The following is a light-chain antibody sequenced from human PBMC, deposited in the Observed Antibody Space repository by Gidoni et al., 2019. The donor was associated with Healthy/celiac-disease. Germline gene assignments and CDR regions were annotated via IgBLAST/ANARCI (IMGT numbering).Light chain of an antibody. J-gene: IGKJ3*01. CDR3: QQRSNWPRLA. CDR1: QSVSSY. V-gene: IGKV3-11*01. CDR2: DAY. Sequence: ELVLTQSPATLSLSPGERATLSCRASQSVSSYLAWYQQKPGQAPRLLIYDAYNSATGIPASFSGSGSGTDFTLTISSLEPEDFAVDYCQQRSNWPRLAFGPGTKVDIK.